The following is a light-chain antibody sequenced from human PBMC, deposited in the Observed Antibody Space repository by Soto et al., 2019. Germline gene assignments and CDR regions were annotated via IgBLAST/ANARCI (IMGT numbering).Light chain of an antibody. J-gene: IGKJ1*01. CDR2: GAS. V-gene: IGKV3-15*01. CDR3: QHYNTWPWT. Sequence: EVVMTQSPATLSVSPGQRVTLSCRASHSVSSSLAWYQQKPGQAPRLLISGASTRAAGVPARFSGSGSGTDFTLTISSLQSEDFAVYYCQHYNTWPWTFGQGTKVETK. CDR1: HSVSSS.